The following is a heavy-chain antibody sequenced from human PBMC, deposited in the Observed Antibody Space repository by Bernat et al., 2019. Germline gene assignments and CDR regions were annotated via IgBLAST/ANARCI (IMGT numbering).Heavy chain of an antibody. CDR1: GFSFSGIW. D-gene: IGHD2-8*02. J-gene: IGHJ1*01. Sequence: EVQLVESGGALVQPGGSLRLSCVGSGFSFSGIWMTWVRQAPGKGLEWVANIKHDGSVQHYVDSVKGRFIISRDNTKNSLFLQMNSLRVDDTAVYYCARGYGPENWGQGTLVTVSS. CDR2: IKHDGSVQ. V-gene: IGHV3-7*03. CDR3: ARGYGPEN.